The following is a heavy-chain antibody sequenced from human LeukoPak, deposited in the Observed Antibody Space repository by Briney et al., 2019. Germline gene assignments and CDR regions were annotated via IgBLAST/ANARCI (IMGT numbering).Heavy chain of an antibody. CDR2: IHHSGST. V-gene: IGHV4-4*02. Sequence: SETLSLTCAVSGGSISSSNWWNWVRQPPGKGLKGIGEIHHSGSTNYNPSPKSRVTISVDKSKNQFSLKLSSVTAAETAVYYCARSGGYYSGSGSYYNYFDYWGQGTLVTVSS. D-gene: IGHD3-10*01. J-gene: IGHJ4*02. CDR1: GGSISSSNW. CDR3: ARSGGYYSGSGSYYNYFDY.